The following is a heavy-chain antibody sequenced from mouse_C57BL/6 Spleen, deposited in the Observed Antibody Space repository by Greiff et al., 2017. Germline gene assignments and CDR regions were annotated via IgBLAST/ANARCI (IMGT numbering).Heavy chain of an antibody. CDR3: SREGRRRSFDV. V-gene: IGHV5-16*01. CDR1: GFTFSDYY. Sequence: EVMLVESEGGLVQPGSSMKLSCTASGFTFSDYYMAWVRQVPEKGLEWVANINFDGSSSYYLASLKSRFIFSRDNAKNILNLQMRILKSEDTATYYCSREGRRRSFDVWGTGTTVTVSS. J-gene: IGHJ1*03. CDR2: INFDGSSS.